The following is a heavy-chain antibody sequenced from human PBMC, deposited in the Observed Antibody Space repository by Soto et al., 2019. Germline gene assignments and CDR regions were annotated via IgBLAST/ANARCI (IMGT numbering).Heavy chain of an antibody. CDR2: IDPSDSYT. V-gene: IGHV5-10-1*01. Sequence: GESRKISCKGSGYSFTSYWISWVRQMPGKGLEWMGRIDPSDSYTNYSPSFQGHVTISADKSISTAYLQWSSLKASDTAMYYCARHKDKENDSSGYWSYSGQGTRVTVSS. D-gene: IGHD3-22*01. CDR1: GYSFTSYW. J-gene: IGHJ4*02. CDR3: ARHKDKENDSSGYWSY.